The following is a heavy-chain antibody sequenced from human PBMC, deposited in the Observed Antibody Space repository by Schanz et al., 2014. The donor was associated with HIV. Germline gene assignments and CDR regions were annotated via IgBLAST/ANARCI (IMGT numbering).Heavy chain of an antibody. Sequence: QVQLVQSGAEVQKPGASVKVSCKASGYSFTSYDINWVRQATGQGLEWMGWVNPKSGNTGYAQKFQGRVTMTRDTSISTAYMELRRLRYDDTAVYYCAMGPDYYDSSAYYRVGLWYFDLWGRGTLVTVSS. CDR3: AMGPDYYDSSAYYRVGLWYFDL. D-gene: IGHD3-22*01. CDR2: VNPKSGNT. CDR1: GYSFTSYD. J-gene: IGHJ2*01. V-gene: IGHV1-8*02.